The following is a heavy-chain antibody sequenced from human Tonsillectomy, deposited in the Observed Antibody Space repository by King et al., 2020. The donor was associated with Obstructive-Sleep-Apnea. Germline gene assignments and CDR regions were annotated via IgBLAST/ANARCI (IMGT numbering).Heavy chain of an antibody. CDR2: INPSGGSP. Sequence: QLVQSGAEVRKPGASMKISCKASGYTFVNYFMHWVRQAPGQGLEWMGIINPSGGSPNYAQRFQDRVTMTRDTSTSTVYMELSSLRFEDTAVYYCARAHSGSYFDVWGQGTLVTVSS. CDR3: ARAHSGSYFDV. V-gene: IGHV1-46*01. CDR1: GYTFVNYF. D-gene: IGHD1-26*01. J-gene: IGHJ4*02.